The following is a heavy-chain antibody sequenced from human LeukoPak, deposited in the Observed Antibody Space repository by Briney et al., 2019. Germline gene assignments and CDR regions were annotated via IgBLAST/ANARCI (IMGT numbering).Heavy chain of an antibody. Sequence: SGESLKISCKGSGYSFSNEWIAWVRQLPGKGLEWMGNIYPGDSDIKYSPSFQGQVIISVDKSINTAYLQWSSLKASDTAVYYCARRHLGGWKYFDHWGQGTLVIVSS. CDR1: GYSFSNEW. D-gene: IGHD6-19*01. J-gene: IGHJ4*02. CDR2: IYPGDSDI. CDR3: ARRHLGGWKYFDH. V-gene: IGHV5-51*01.